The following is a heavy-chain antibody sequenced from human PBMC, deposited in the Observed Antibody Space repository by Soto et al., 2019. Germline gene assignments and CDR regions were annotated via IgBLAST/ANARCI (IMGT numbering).Heavy chain of an antibody. CDR3: ARGISEDFWSGYYPRPLGNWFDP. Sequence: SETLSLTCTVSGGSISSYYWSWIRQPPGKGLEWIGYIYYSGSTNYNPSLKSRVTISVDTSKNQFSLKLGSVTAADTAVYYCARGISEDFWSGYYPRPLGNWFDPWGQGTLVTVSS. V-gene: IGHV4-59*08. CDR2: IYYSGST. CDR1: GGSISSYY. J-gene: IGHJ5*02. D-gene: IGHD3-3*01.